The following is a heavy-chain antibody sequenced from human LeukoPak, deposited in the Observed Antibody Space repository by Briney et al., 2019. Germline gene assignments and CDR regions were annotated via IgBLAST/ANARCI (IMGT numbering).Heavy chain of an antibody. CDR2: IRGSGERT. J-gene: IGHJ3*02. CDR1: GFTFSSYA. D-gene: IGHD6-13*01. V-gene: IGHV3-23*01. Sequence: PGGSLRLSCAASGFTFSSYAMSWVRQAPGKGLEWVSLIRGSGERTYHADSVKGRFTISRDNAKNSLYLQMNSLRAEDTAVYYCARATVIYSGSWYGGGAFDIWGQGTMVTVSS. CDR3: ARATVIYSGSWYGGGAFDI.